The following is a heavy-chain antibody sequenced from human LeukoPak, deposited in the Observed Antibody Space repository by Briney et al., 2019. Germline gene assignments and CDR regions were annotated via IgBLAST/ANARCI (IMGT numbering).Heavy chain of an antibody. D-gene: IGHD5-24*01. V-gene: IGHV1-18*01. Sequence: ASVRVSCKASGYSFSYFGINWVRQAPGQGLEWMGWIFTYNGNTNYAQKLQGRVTMTTDTSTSTAYMELRSLRSDDTAVYYCARGGDGYNYHWGQGTLVTVSS. CDR3: ARGGDGYNYH. J-gene: IGHJ5*02. CDR2: IFTYNGNT. CDR1: GYSFSYFG.